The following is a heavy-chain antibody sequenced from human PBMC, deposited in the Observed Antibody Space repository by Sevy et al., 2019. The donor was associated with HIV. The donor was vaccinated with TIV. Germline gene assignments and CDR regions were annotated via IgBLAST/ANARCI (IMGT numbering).Heavy chain of an antibody. CDR1: GGTFSSYA. CDR2: IIPILGIA. J-gene: IGHJ5*02. CDR3: ARGGYDFWSGYYRGSWFDP. D-gene: IGHD3-3*01. V-gene: IGHV1-69*10. Sequence: ASLKVSCKASGGTFSSYAISWVRQAPGQGLEWMGGIIPILGIANYAQKFQGRVTITADKSTSTAYMELSSLRSEDTAVYYCARGGYDFWSGYYRGSWFDPWGQGTLVTVSS.